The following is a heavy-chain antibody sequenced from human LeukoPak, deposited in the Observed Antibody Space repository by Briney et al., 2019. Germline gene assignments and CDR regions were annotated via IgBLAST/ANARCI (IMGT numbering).Heavy chain of an antibody. V-gene: IGHV4-34*01. CDR1: GGSFSGYY. D-gene: IGHD2-21*02. CDR3: ASANCGGDCPFDY. Sequence: PSETLSLTCAVYGGSFSGYYWSWIRQPPGKGLEWIGEINHSGSTNYNPSLKSRVTISVDTSKNQFSLKLSSVTAADTAVYYCASANCGGDCPFDYWGQGTLVTVSS. CDR2: INHSGST. J-gene: IGHJ4*02.